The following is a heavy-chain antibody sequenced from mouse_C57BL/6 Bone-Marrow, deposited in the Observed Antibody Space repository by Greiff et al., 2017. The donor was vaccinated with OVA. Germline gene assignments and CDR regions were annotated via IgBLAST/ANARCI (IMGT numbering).Heavy chain of an antibody. J-gene: IGHJ4*01. D-gene: IGHD1-1*01. CDR3: AREGDYYGSYAMDY. Sequence: VLLQQSGPELVKPGASVKISCKASGYSFTGYYMHWVKQSHGNILDWIGYIYPYNGVSSYNQKFKGKATLTVDKSSSTAYLELRSLTSEDSAVYYCAREGDYYGSYAMDYWGQGTSVTVSS. V-gene: IGHV1-31*01. CDR2: IYPYNGVS. CDR1: GYSFTGYY.